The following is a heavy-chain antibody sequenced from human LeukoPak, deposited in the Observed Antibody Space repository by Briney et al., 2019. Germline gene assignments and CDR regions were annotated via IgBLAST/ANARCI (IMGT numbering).Heavy chain of an antibody. D-gene: IGHD6-13*01. CDR1: GFTFSSYG. V-gene: IGHV3-33*01. CDR2: IWYDGSNK. CDR3: AGPSYSSSWSPFDY. J-gene: IGHJ4*02. Sequence: PGGSLRLSCAASGFTFSSYGMHWVRQALGKGLEWVAVIWYDGSNKYYADSVKGRFTISRDNSKNTLYLQMNSLRAEDTAVYCCAGPSYSSSWSPFDYWGQGTLVTVSS.